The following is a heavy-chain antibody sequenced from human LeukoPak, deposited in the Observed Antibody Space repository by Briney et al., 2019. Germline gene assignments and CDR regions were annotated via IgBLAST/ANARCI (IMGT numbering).Heavy chain of an antibody. CDR3: ARDQYSSSWYVPIDY. V-gene: IGHV1-2*02. Sequence: ASVKVSCKASGYTFTGYYMHWVRQAPGQGLEWMGWINPNSGGTNYAQKFQGRVTMTRDTSISTAYMELSRLRSDDTAVYYCARDQYSSSWYVPIDYWGQGTLATVSS. J-gene: IGHJ4*02. CDR1: GYTFTGYY. CDR2: INPNSGGT. D-gene: IGHD6-13*01.